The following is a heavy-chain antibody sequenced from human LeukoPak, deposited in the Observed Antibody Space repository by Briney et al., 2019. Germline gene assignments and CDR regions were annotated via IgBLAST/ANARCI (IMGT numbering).Heavy chain of an antibody. D-gene: IGHD1-14*01. J-gene: IGHJ4*02. V-gene: IGHV3-30*06. CDR3: AGPLAGTTGFDY. Sequence: GGSLRLSCAASGFTFSNYDMHWVRQAPGKGLEWVAVISYDGSNKYYADSVKGRFTISRDNSKNTLYLQMNSLRAEDTAVYYCAGPLAGTTGFDYWGQGTLVTVSS. CDR1: GFTFSNYD. CDR2: ISYDGSNK.